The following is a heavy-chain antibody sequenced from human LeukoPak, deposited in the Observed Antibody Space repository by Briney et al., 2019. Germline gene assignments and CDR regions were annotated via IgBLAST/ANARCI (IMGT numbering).Heavy chain of an antibody. Sequence: RGSLRLSCAASGFTFSSYAMSWVRQAPGKGLEWVSAISGSGGSTYCADSVKGRFTISRDNSKNTLYLQMNSLRAEDTAVYYCAGPHITIFYYWGQGTLVTVSS. CDR1: GFTFSSYA. D-gene: IGHD3-3*01. CDR2: ISGSGGST. V-gene: IGHV3-23*01. J-gene: IGHJ4*02. CDR3: AGPHITIFYY.